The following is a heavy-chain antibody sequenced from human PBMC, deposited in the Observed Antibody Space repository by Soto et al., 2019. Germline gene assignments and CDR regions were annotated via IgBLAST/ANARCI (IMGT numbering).Heavy chain of an antibody. D-gene: IGHD4-17*01. CDR3: ARGSHGDYDHFDY. V-gene: IGHV1-3*01. J-gene: IGHJ4*02. CDR2: INAGNGNT. Sequence: QVQLVQSGAEVKKPGASVKVSCKASGYTFTSYAMHWVRQAPGQRLEWMGWINAGNGNTKYSQKFQGRVTITRDTAASTAYMELSSLRSEDTAVYYCARGSHGDYDHFDYWGQGTLVTVSS. CDR1: GYTFTSYA.